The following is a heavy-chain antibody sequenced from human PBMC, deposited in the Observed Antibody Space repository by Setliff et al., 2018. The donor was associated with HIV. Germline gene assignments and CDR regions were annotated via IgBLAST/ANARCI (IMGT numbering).Heavy chain of an antibody. CDR2: INHSGST. V-gene: IGHV4-34*01. D-gene: IGHD3-3*01. CDR1: GESFSGYY. Sequence: PSETLSLTCAVYGESFSGYYWSWIRQPPGKGLEWIGEINHSGSTNYNPSLKSRVTISIDTSKNQFSLTLSSVTAADTAVYYCARQRGGRVTIFGVSGGWFDPWGQGTLVTVSS. J-gene: IGHJ5*02. CDR3: ARQRGGRVTIFGVSGGWFDP.